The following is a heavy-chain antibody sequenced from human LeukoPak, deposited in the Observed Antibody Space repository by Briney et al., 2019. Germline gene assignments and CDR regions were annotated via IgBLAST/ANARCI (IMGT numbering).Heavy chain of an antibody. D-gene: IGHD2-2*01. CDR1: GFTFRSYA. CDR3: AKVSRFAVVPAAMLDH. CDR2: ISGSGDIT. V-gene: IGHV3-23*01. J-gene: IGHJ5*02. Sequence: PGGSLRLSCAASGFTFRSYAMSWVRQAPGKGLEWVSAISGSGDITYYADSVKGRFTMSRDNFKNTLYLQMNSLRAEDTAVYYCAKVSRFAVVPAAMLDHWGQGIQVTVSS.